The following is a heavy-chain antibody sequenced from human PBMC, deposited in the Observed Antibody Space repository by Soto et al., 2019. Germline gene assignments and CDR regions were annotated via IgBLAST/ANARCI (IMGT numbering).Heavy chain of an antibody. D-gene: IGHD6-19*01. CDR2: INPNSGGT. J-gene: IGHJ6*03. V-gene: IGHV1-2*04. Sequence: ASVKVSCKASGYTFTGYYMHWVRQAPGQGLEWMGWINPNSGGTNYAQKFQGWVTMTRDTSISTAYMELSRLRSDDTAVYYCARGEYSSGWPKGVDYYYYMDVWGKGTTVTVSS. CDR1: GYTFTGYY. CDR3: ARGEYSSGWPKGVDYYYYMDV.